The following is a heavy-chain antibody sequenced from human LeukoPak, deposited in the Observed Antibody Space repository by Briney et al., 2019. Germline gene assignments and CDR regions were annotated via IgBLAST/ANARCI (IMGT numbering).Heavy chain of an antibody. V-gene: IGHV3-30-3*01. D-gene: IGHD6-13*01. CDR1: GFTFSSYA. Sequence: GGSLRLSCAASGFTFSSYAMHWVRQAPGKGLEWVAVISYDGSNKYYADSVKGRFTISRDNSMNTLYLQMNSLRAEDTAVYYCAREAGDSSSWYVDYWGQGTLVTVSS. J-gene: IGHJ4*02. CDR2: ISYDGSNK. CDR3: AREAGDSSSWYVDY.